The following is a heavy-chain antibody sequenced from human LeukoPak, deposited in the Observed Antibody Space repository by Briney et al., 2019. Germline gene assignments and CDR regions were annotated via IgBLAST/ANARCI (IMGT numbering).Heavy chain of an antibody. J-gene: IGHJ4*02. CDR3: ASTFDY. CDR2: ISDDSSSI. CDR1: GFTFSSYS. V-gene: IGHV3-48*04. Sequence: GRSLRLSCAASGFTFSSYSMNWVRQAPGKGLEWVSYISDDSSSIYYADSVKGRFTISRDNAKKSVSLQMNSLRAEDTAVYYCASTFDYWGQGTLVTVSS.